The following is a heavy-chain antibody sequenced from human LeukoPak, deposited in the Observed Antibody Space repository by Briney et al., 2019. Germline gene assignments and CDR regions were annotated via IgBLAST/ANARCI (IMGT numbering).Heavy chain of an antibody. J-gene: IGHJ6*03. D-gene: IGHD3-10*01. CDR2: FSHRGST. V-gene: IGHV4-38-2*02. CDR3: AREEGYYSGRGSHIYMDV. Sequence: SETLSLTCTVSGYSIDSNYHWAWIRLPPGRGLEWVGSFSHRGSTYYNPSLESRISISVDTSKNHFSLKLTSVTAADTAIYYCAREEGYYSGRGSHIYMDVWGRGTTVTVSS. CDR1: GYSIDSNYH.